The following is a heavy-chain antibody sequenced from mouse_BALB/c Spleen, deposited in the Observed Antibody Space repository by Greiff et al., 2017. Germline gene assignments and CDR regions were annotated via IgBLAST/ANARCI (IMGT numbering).Heavy chain of an antibody. J-gene: IGHJ3*01. Sequence: EVQLHQSGAELVRSGASVKLSCTASGFNIKDYYMHWVKQRPKQGLEWIGWIDPENGDTEYAPKFQGKATMTADTSSNTAYLQLSSLTSEDTAVYYCNRGLEAYWGQGTLVTVSA. CDR3: NRGLEAY. CDR1: GFNIKDYY. D-gene: IGHD2-2*01. V-gene: IGHV14-4*02. CDR2: IDPENGDT.